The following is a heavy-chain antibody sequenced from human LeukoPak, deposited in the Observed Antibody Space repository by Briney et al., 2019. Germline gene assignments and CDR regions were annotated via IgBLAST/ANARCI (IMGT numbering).Heavy chain of an antibody. Sequence: SETLSLTCAVYGGSFSGYYWSWIRQPPGKGLEWIGEINHSGSTNYNPSLKSRVTISVDTSKNQFSLKLSSVTAADTAVYHCARGLDDIDNWFDPWGQGTLVTVSS. CDR1: GGSFSGYY. V-gene: IGHV4-34*01. CDR2: INHSGST. D-gene: IGHD3-9*01. CDR3: ARGLDDIDNWFDP. J-gene: IGHJ5*02.